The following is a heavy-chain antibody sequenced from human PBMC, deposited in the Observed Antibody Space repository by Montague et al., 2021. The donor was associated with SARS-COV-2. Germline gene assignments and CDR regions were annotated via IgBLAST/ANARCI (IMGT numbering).Heavy chain of an antibody. CDR3: ASQVPDFWSGIDY. V-gene: IGHV4-59*01. J-gene: IGHJ4*02. CDR1: GGSISSYY. Sequence: SETLSLTYTVSGGSISSYYWSWIRQPPGKGLEWIGYIYYSGSTNYNPSLKSRVTISVDTSKNQFSLKLSSMTAADTAVYYCASQVPDFWSGIDYWGQGTLVTVSS. CDR2: IYYSGST. D-gene: IGHD3-3*01.